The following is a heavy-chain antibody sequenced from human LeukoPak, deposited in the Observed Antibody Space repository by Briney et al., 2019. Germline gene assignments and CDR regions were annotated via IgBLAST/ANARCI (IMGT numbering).Heavy chain of an antibody. CDR2: INPNSSGT. V-gene: IGHV1-2*02. CDR1: GYTFTGYY. J-gene: IGHJ4*02. CDR3: ARFLLYCSSTSCRDY. D-gene: IGHD2-2*01. Sequence: GASVKVSCKASGYTFTGYYMHWVRQAPGQGLEWMGWINPNSSGTNYAQKFQGRVTMTRDTSISTAYMELSRLRSDDTAVYYCARFLLYCSSTSCRDYWGQGTLVTVSS.